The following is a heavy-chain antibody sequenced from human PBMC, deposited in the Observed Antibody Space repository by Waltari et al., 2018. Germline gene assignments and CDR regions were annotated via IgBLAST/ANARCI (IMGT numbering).Heavy chain of an antibody. Sequence: DVQLAESGGGLVQPGRSLRPSCTTSGFTFVDSSMHWVRQAPGQGLEWVGFIRSKAYGETTDYAASVRGRFTISRDDSKSIAYLQMNSLKTEDTAIYFCARDLMYGEHPLFDRWGQGTLVTVSS. CDR2: IRSKAYGETT. D-gene: IGHD4-17*01. CDR3: ARDLMYGEHPLFDR. J-gene: IGHJ5*02. V-gene: IGHV3-49*04. CDR1: GFTFVDSS.